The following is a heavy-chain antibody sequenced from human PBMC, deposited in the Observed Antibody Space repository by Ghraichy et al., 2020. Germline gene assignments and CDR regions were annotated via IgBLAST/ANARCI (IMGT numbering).Heavy chain of an antibody. J-gene: IGHJ4*02. V-gene: IGHV4-34*01. Sequence: SETLSLTCAVYGGSFSGYYWSWIRQPPGKGLEWIGEINHSGSTNYNPSLKSRVTISVDTSKNQFSLKLSSVTAADTAVYYCARRLNYGSGTHYFDYWGQGTLVTVSS. D-gene: IGHD3-10*01. CDR2: INHSGST. CDR1: GGSFSGYY. CDR3: ARRLNYGSGTHYFDY.